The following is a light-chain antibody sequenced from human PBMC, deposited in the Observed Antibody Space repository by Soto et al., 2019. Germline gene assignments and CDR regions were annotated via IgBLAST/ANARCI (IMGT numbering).Light chain of an antibody. Sequence: EIVLTQSPGTLSLSPGERATLSCRASQSVSSSYLAWYQQKPGQSPRLLIFGASSRATGTPDRFSGSGSGTAFTLTISRLEPEDFAVYYCQQYDTSPRTFGPGTTVEIK. CDR3: QQYDTSPRT. V-gene: IGKV3-20*01. J-gene: IGKJ1*01. CDR1: QSVSSSY. CDR2: GAS.